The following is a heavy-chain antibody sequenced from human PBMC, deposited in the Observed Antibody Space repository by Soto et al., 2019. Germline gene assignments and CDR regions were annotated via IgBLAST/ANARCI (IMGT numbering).Heavy chain of an antibody. D-gene: IGHD3-22*01. CDR3: ARVGGYYDSSGYYPVPEYYFDY. CDR1: GGSISSYY. Sequence: SETLSLTCTVSGGSISSYYWSWIRQPPGKGLEWIGYIYYSGSTNYNPSLKPRVTISVDTSKNQFSLKLSSVPAADTAVYYCARVGGYYDSSGYYPVPEYYFDYCGQGTLVTVSS. J-gene: IGHJ4*02. V-gene: IGHV4-59*01. CDR2: IYYSGST.